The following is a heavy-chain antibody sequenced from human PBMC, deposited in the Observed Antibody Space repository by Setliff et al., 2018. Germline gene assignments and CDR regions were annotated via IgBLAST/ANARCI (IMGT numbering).Heavy chain of an antibody. Sequence: PSETLSLTCSVYGGSLTTYYWGWIRQPPGKGPEWIGEINHSESTNYNPALKSRVTISIDTSRNQFSLKLNSVTAADTAVYYCAADYGDRDSFDYWGQGTLVTVSS. CDR1: GGSLTTYY. V-gene: IGHV4-34*01. J-gene: IGHJ4*02. D-gene: IGHD4-17*01. CDR2: INHSEST. CDR3: AADYGDRDSFDY.